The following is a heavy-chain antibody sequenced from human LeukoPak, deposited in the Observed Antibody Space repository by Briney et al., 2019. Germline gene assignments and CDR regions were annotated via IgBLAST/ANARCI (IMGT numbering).Heavy chain of an antibody. CDR1: GFSFSDYG. CDR3: AKDLYRSGGSCSDY. Sequence: GGSLRLSCAASGFSFSDYGMHWVRQAPGKGLEWVAVIWYDGSNTYYVDSVKGRFTISRDNSKNTLYLQINSLRAEDTAVYYCAKDLYRSGGSCSDYWGQGTLVTVSS. CDR2: IWYDGSNT. D-gene: IGHD2-15*01. V-gene: IGHV3-33*06. J-gene: IGHJ4*02.